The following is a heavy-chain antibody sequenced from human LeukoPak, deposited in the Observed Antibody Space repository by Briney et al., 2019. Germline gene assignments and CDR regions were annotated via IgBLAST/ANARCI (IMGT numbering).Heavy chain of an antibody. CDR2: INPSGGST. CDR1: GYTFTSYY. J-gene: IGHJ4*02. V-gene: IGHV1-46*01. Sequence: ASVKVSCKASGYTFTSYYMHWVRQAPGQGLEWMGIINPSGGSTSYAQKFQGRVTMTRDTSISTAYMELSRLRSDDTAVYYCARVDKGPGEWGQGTLVTVSS. CDR3: ARVDKGPGE.